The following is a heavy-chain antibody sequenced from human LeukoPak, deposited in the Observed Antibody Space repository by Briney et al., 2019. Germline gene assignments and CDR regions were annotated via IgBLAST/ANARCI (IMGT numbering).Heavy chain of an antibody. J-gene: IGHJ4*02. CDR2: INPNSGGT. D-gene: IGHD2-21*01. CDR3: AREYRGDYFDY. Sequence: ASVKVSCKASGYTFTDYYMYWVRQAPGQAREWVGRINPNSGGTNYAQKIQGRVTMTRDTSTSTAYMELSRLRSGDTAVYYCAREYRGDYFDYWGQGTLVTVSS. CDR1: GYTFTDYY. V-gene: IGHV1-2*06.